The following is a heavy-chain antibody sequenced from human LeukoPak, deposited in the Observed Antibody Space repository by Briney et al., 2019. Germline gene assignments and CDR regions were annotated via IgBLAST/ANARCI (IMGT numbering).Heavy chain of an antibody. J-gene: IGHJ4*02. CDR3: AKERSGYYYFDY. CDR1: GFTIGNYW. Sequence: GGSLRLSCAASGFTIGNYWMTWVRQAPGKGLEWVSAISGSGGSTYYADSVKGRFTISRDNSKNTLYLQMNSLRAEDTAVYYCAKERSGYYYFDYWGQGTLVTVSS. D-gene: IGHD3-22*01. CDR2: ISGSGGST. V-gene: IGHV3-23*01.